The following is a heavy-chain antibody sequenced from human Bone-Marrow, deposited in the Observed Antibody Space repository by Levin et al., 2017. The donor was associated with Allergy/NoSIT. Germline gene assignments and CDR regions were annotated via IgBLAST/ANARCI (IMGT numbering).Heavy chain of an antibody. CDR2: INWNSGSI. CDR1: GFTFDDYA. Sequence: SCAASGFTFDDYAMHWVRQAPGKGLEWVSGINWNSGSIGYADSVKGRFTISRDNAKNSLYLQMNSLRAEDTALYYCAKDMGVRYMYYYYYGLDVWGQGTTVTVSS. J-gene: IGHJ6*02. CDR3: AKDMGVRYMYYYYYGLDV. V-gene: IGHV3-9*01. D-gene: IGHD3-10*02.